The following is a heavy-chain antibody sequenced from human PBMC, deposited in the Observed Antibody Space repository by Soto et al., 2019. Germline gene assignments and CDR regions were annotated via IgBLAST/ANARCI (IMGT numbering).Heavy chain of an antibody. D-gene: IGHD3-10*01. CDR2: IYHSGST. J-gene: IGHJ5*02. V-gene: IGHV4-4*02. CDR1: GGSISSSNW. Sequence: SETLSLTCAVSGGSISSSNWWSWVRQPPGKGLEWIGEIYHSGSTNYNPSLKSRATISVDKSKNQFSLKLSSVTAADTAVYYCARGGITMVRGVILYNWFDPWGQGTLVTVSS. CDR3: ARGGITMVRGVILYNWFDP.